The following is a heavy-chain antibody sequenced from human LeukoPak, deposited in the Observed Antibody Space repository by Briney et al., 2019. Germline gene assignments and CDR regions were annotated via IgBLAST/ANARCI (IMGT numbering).Heavy chain of an antibody. J-gene: IGHJ4*02. V-gene: IGHV4-59*01. Sequence: PSETLSLTCTVSGGSISSYYWSWIRQPPRKGLEWIGYIYYSGSTNYNPSLRSRVTISVDTSKNQFSLKLSSVTAADTAVYYCAREARRGLDYWGQGTLVTVSS. CDR3: AREARRGLDY. CDR1: GGSISSYY. CDR2: IYYSGST.